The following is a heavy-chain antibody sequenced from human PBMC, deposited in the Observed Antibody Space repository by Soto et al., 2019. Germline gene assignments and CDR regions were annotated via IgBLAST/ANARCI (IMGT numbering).Heavy chain of an antibody. CDR3: ARTGTMGDDY. D-gene: IGHD4-17*01. J-gene: IGHJ4*02. CDR1: GGSFSGYY. V-gene: IGHV4-34*01. CDR2: INHSGST. Sequence: SETLSLTCAVYGGSFSGYYWSWIRQPPGKGLEWIGEINHSGSTNYNPSLKSRVTISVDTSKNQFSLKLSSVTAADTAVYYCARTGTMGDDYWGQGTLVTVSS.